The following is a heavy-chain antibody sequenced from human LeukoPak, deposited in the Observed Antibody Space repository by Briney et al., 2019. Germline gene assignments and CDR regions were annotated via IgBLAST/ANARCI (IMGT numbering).Heavy chain of an antibody. CDR2: INPNSGNT. J-gene: IGHJ4*02. Sequence: ASVKVSCKASGYTFTGYYMHWVRQAPGQGLEWMGWINPNSGNTGYAQKFQGRVTMTRNTSISTAYMELSSLRSEGTAVYYCARAGYIEMATGYWGQGTLVTVSS. CDR1: GYTFTGYY. D-gene: IGHD5-24*01. V-gene: IGHV1-8*02. CDR3: ARAGYIEMATGY.